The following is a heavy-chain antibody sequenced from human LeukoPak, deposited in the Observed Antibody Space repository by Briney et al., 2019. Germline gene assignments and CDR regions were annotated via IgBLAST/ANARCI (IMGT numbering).Heavy chain of an antibody. CDR3: ARDLFDSSGYYTAGGY. CDR1: GFTFDDYA. D-gene: IGHD3-22*01. Sequence: PGRSLSLSCAASGFTFDDYAMHWVRQAPGKGLEWVSGISWNSGSIGYVDSVRGRFTISRDNAKNALYLQMNGLRAEDTAVYYCARDLFDSSGYYTAGGYWGQGTLVTVSS. J-gene: IGHJ4*02. CDR2: ISWNSGSI. V-gene: IGHV3-9*01.